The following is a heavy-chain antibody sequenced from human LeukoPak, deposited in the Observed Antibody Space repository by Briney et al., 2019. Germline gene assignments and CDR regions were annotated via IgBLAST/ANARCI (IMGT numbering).Heavy chain of an antibody. CDR3: AKDHADRSGAGPNYYYYGMDV. D-gene: IGHD6-25*01. J-gene: IGHJ6*02. CDR1: GFTFSSYW. CDR2: ISYDGSNK. Sequence: GGSLRLSCAASGFTFSSYWMSWVRQAPGKGLEWVAVISYDGSNKYYADSVKGRFTISRDNSKNTLYLQMNSLRAEDTAVYYCAKDHADRSGAGPNYYYYGMDVWGQGTTVTVSS. V-gene: IGHV3-30*18.